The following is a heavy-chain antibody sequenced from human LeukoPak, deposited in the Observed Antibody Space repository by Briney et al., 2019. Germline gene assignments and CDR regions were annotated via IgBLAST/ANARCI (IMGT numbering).Heavy chain of an antibody. Sequence: GGSLRLSCAASGFTFSSYCMNWVRQAPGKGLVWVSRIASDGSSTTYADSVKGRFSISRDNAKNTLYLQMNSLRVEDTAVYYCARGRPHGNDYWGQGTLVTVSS. V-gene: IGHV3-74*01. CDR1: GFTFSSYC. D-gene: IGHD4-23*01. J-gene: IGHJ4*02. CDR3: ARGRPHGNDY. CDR2: IASDGSST.